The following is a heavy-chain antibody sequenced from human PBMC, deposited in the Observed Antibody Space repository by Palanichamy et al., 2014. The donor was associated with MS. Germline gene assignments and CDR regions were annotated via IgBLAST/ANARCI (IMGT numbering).Heavy chain of an antibody. J-gene: IGHJ2*01. CDR1: GFTFSTYA. CDR2: ISGSGGTT. CDR3: AKGSEGQLVLLRYFDL. Sequence: EVQLLESGGGLVQPGGSLRLSCAASGFTFSTYAMSWVRQAPGKGLEWVSGISGSGGTTDYADSVKGRFTISRDNSKNTLYLQMNSLRAEDTSVFYCAKGSEGQLVLLRYFDLWGRGTPVTVSS. V-gene: IGHV3-23*01. D-gene: IGHD6-13*01.